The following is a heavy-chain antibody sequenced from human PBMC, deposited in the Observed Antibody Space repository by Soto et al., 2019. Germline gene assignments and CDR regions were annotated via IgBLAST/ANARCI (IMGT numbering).Heavy chain of an antibody. Sequence: EVQLVESGGGLVQPGGSLRLSCAGSGFTFSGSWMHWVRQAPGKGLVWVSHINNDGSSTTYADSVKGRFTISRDNAKNTLYLQMNSLRVEDMAVYYCVRDRFGESYWGQGTLVTVSS. CDR1: GFTFSGSW. J-gene: IGHJ4*02. V-gene: IGHV3-74*01. CDR3: VRDRFGESY. CDR2: INNDGSST. D-gene: IGHD3-10*01.